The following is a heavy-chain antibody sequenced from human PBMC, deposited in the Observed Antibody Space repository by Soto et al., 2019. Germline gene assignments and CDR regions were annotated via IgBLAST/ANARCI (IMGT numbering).Heavy chain of an antibody. D-gene: IGHD3-22*01. CDR2: IGTRDDI. CDR3: ARDYDSSGYPRYYFDY. Sequence: HPGGSLRLSCAASGFTFSDYAMSWVRQAPGKGLEWVSAIGTRDDIFYADSVKGRFTISRDNSKNTLYLQMNSLRTEDTAVYYCARDYDSSGYPRYYFDYWGQGTLVTVSS. V-gene: IGHV3-23*01. CDR1: GFTFSDYA. J-gene: IGHJ4*02.